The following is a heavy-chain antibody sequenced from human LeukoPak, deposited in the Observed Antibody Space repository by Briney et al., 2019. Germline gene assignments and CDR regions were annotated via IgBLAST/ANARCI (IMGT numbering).Heavy chain of an antibody. V-gene: IGHV1-18*01. CDR3: ARDGDYDILTGLSDYYYGMDV. CDR1: GYTFTSYG. Sequence: ASVKVSCKASGYTFTSYGISWVRQAPGQGVEWRGWIIAYNGNTNYAQKLQGRVTMTTDTSTSTAYMELRSLRSDDTAVYYCARDGDYDILTGLSDYYYGMDVWGQGTTVTVSS. J-gene: IGHJ6*02. CDR2: IIAYNGNT. D-gene: IGHD3-9*01.